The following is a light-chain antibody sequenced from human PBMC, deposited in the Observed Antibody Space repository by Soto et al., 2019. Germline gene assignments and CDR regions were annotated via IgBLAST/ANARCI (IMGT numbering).Light chain of an antibody. CDR3: QQRGDWPRT. Sequence: EIVLTQSPATLSLSPGERATLSCRASQSFSNNLAWYQQKPGQAPRLLIYDSSTRATGIPPRFSGSGSGTDFTLTISSLEPADFVVYYCQQRGDWPRTFGQGTKVEIK. J-gene: IGKJ1*01. V-gene: IGKV3-11*01. CDR1: QSFSNN. CDR2: DSS.